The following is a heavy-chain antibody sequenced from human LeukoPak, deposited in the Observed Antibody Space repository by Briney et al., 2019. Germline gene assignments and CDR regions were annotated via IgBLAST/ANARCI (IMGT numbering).Heavy chain of an antibody. D-gene: IGHD1-26*01. CDR1: GFTVNTNF. CDR3: AGGGGVGAKY. V-gene: IGHV3-53*01. Sequence: PGGSLRLSCAVSGFTVNTNFMSWVRQAPGKGLEWVSLIYISSNTYYADSVKGRFTISRDNSKNTLYLQMNSLRAEDTAVYYCAGGGGVGAKYWGQGTLVTVSS. J-gene: IGHJ4*02. CDR2: IYISSNT.